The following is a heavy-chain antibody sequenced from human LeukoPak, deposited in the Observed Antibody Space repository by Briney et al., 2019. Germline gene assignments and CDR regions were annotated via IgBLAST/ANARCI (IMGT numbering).Heavy chain of an antibody. CDR2: ISSSGSTI. J-gene: IGHJ4*02. Sequence: GGSLRLSCAASGFTFSDYYMSWIRQAPGKGLEWVSYISSSGSTIYYADSVKGRFTISRDNAKNSLYLQMNSLRAEDTAVYYCTTEYYGSVYNFWGQGTLVTVSS. CDR3: TTEYYGSVYNF. V-gene: IGHV3-11*01. D-gene: IGHD1-20*01. CDR1: GFTFSDYY.